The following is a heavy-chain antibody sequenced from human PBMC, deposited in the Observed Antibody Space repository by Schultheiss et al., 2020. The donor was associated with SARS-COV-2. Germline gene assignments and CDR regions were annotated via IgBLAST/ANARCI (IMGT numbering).Heavy chain of an antibody. J-gene: IGHJ6*02. CDR2: INHSGST. CDR1: GGSFSGYY. D-gene: IGHD3-3*01. CDR3: ARDRFLEGYYYYGMDV. Sequence: SETLSLTCAVYGGSFSGYYWSWIRQPPGKGLEWIGEINHSGSTYYNPSLKSRVTISVDTSKNQFSLTLSSVTAADTAVYYCARDRFLEGYYYYGMDVWGQGTTVTVSS. V-gene: IGHV4-34*01.